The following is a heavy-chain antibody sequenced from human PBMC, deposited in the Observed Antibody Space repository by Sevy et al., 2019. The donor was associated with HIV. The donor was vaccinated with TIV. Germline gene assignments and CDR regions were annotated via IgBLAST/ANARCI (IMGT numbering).Heavy chain of an antibody. CDR1: GFTFTSDY. CDR3: ARGSRGTFGS. CDR2: INTDGKII. V-gene: IGHV3-74*01. J-gene: IGHJ4*02. D-gene: IGHD1-26*01. Sequence: GGSLRLSCAASGFTFTSDYMHWVRQPPGKGLVWVSHINTDGKIIRYADSVKGRFTNSRDNAKNTLYLQMNSLIAEDTAVYYCARGSRGTFGSWGQGTLVTVSS.